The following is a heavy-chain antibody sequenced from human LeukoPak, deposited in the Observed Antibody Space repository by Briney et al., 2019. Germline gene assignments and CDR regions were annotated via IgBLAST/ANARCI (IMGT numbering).Heavy chain of an antibody. CDR2: IGWNSGSL. J-gene: IGHJ4*02. Sequence: PGGSLRLSCAASGFTFDDYAMHWVRQAPAKGLEWVSGIGWNSGSLGYADSVKGRFTISRDNSKNTLYLQMNSLRAEDTAVYYCAKDPGDTAMVYFDYWGQGTLVTVSS. CDR3: AKDPGDTAMVYFDY. D-gene: IGHD5-18*01. CDR1: GFTFDDYA. V-gene: IGHV3-9*01.